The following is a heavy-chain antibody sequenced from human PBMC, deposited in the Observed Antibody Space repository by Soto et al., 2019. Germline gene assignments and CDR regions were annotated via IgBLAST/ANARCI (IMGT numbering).Heavy chain of an antibody. V-gene: IGHV3-9*01. J-gene: IGHJ6*04. CDR1: GFTFDDYA. Sequence: GGSLRLSCAASGFTFDDYAMHWVRQVPGKGLEWVSGISWNSGSIGYADSVKGRFTISRDNAKKSLYLQMNSLRAEDTALYYCVKDCISTSCFSVWGKGTTVTVSS. CDR2: ISWNSGSI. D-gene: IGHD2-2*01. CDR3: VKDCISTSCFSV.